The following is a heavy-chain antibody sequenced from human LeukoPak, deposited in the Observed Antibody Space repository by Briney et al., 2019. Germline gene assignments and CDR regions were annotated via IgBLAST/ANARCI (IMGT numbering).Heavy chain of an antibody. CDR1: GFTFSSYT. CDR2: ISSSGSYI. D-gene: IGHD3-9*01. J-gene: IGHJ4*02. V-gene: IGHV3-21*04. CDR3: AKDPFVLRYFDWPNIWTL. Sequence: PGGSLRLSCAASGFTFSSYTMNWVRQAPGKGLEWVSSISSSGSYISYADSVKGRFTISRDNSKNTLYLQMNSLRAEDTAVYYCAKDPFVLRYFDWPNIWTLWGQGTLVTVSS.